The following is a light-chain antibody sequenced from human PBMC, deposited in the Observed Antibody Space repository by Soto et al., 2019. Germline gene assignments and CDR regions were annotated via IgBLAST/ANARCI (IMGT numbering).Light chain of an antibody. CDR1: QSVSSNF. CDR2: GAS. CDR3: QQYDSSPLT. V-gene: IGKV3-20*01. Sequence: EIVLTQSPGTLSLSPGERATLSCRASQSVSSNFLAWYQQKPGQAPRLLIYGASSRATGIPDRFSGSGSGTDFTLSISRLEPEDFAVYDCQQYDSSPLTFGGGTKVEIK. J-gene: IGKJ4*01.